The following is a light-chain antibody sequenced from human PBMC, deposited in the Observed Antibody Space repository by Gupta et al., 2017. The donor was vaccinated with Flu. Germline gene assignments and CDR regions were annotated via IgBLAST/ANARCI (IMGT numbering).Light chain of an antibody. CDR2: GAS. CDR1: QSVSSN. CDR3: QQYNNWPPRT. Sequence: IVMTQSPATLSVSPGERATLSCRASQSVSSNLAWYQQKPGQAPRPLIYGASTRATGIPARFSGSGSGTEFTLTISSLQSEDFAVYYCQQYNNWPPRTFGQGTKVEIK. J-gene: IGKJ1*01. V-gene: IGKV3-15*01.